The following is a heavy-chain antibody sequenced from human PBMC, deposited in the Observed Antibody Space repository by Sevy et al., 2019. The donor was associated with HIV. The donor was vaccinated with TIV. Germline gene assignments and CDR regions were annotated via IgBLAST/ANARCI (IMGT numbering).Heavy chain of an antibody. D-gene: IGHD3-3*01. CDR1: GFSFSTSG. J-gene: IGHJ6*02. CDR3: ARAAGFWSGYPYFYGLDV. V-gene: IGHV3-48*02. Sequence: GGSLRLSCAASGFSFSTSGMNWVRQAPGKGLEWVSYIGGTTSTIYYADSVKGRFTISRDNARNSLYLQMNSLRDEDTAVYYCARAAGFWSGYPYFYGLDVWGQGTTVTVSS. CDR2: IGGTTSTI.